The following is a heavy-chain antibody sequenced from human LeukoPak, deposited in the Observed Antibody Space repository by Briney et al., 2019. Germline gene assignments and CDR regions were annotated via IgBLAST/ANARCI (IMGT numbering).Heavy chain of an antibody. CDR3: AKVFGYDILTGYLTAFDY. J-gene: IGHJ4*02. Sequence: GGSLRLSCAASGFTFSIFSTYGMNWVRQAPGKGLEWVSGISGSGSRTYYADSVKGRFTISRDNSKNTLYLQMNSLRAEDTAVCYCAKVFGYDILTGYLTAFDYWGQGTLVTVSS. CDR2: ISGSGSRT. V-gene: IGHV3-23*01. CDR1: GFTFSIFSTYG. D-gene: IGHD3-9*01.